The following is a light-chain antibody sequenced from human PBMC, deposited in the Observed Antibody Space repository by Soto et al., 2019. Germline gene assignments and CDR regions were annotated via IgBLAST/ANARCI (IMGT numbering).Light chain of an antibody. V-gene: IGLV2-23*01. CDR2: EGS. Sequence: QSVLTQPASVSGSLGQSITISCTGTISAVGRFDVVSWYQQHPGQVPKLIIYEGSRRPSGVSSRFSGSKSGNTASLTISGLQAEDEADYYCCAYVDSRSYVFGSGTKVTVL. CDR1: ISAVGRFDV. J-gene: IGLJ1*01. CDR3: CAYVDSRSYV.